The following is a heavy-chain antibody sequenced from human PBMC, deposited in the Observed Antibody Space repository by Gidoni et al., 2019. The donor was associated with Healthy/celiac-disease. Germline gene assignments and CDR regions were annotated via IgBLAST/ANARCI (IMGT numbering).Heavy chain of an antibody. CDR3: ARDLGVVVTAVIY. V-gene: IGHV3-30-3*01. CDR1: GFTFSSYA. Sequence: QVQLVESGGGVVQPGRSLRLSCAASGFTFSSYAMHLVRQAPGKGLELVAVISYDGSNKYYADSVKGRFTISRDNSKNTLYLQMNSLRAEDTAVYYCARDLGVVVTAVIYWGQGTLVTVSS. J-gene: IGHJ4*02. CDR2: ISYDGSNK. D-gene: IGHD2-21*02.